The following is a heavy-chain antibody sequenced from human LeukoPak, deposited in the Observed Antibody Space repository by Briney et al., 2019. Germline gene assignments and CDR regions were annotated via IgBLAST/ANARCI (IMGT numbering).Heavy chain of an antibody. V-gene: IGHV4-59*01. D-gene: IGHD3-22*01. J-gene: IGHJ6*03. Sequence: SETLSLTCTVSGGSISSYYWSWIRQPPGKGLEWIGYIYYSGSTNCNPSLKSRVTISVDTSKNQFSLKLSSVTAADTAVYYCARSNPFYDSSGYYYSDDYYYYYMDVWGKGTTVTVSS. CDR3: ARSNPFYDSSGYYYSDDYYYYYMDV. CDR2: IYYSGST. CDR1: GGSISSYY.